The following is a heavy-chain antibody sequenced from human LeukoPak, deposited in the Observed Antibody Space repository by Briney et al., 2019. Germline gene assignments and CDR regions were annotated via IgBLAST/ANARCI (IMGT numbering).Heavy chain of an antibody. CDR2: ITTSGNNL. D-gene: IGHD3/OR15-3a*01. V-gene: IGHV3-21*01. CDR1: GSTFSNFP. Sequence: PGGSLRLSCAASGSTFSNFPMNWVRQAPGKGLEWVSSITTSGNNLYYADSTQGRFTIFRDNAKNSLYLRIKSLRDEDTAVYYCARGGSIRGLINWYFDLWGRGTLVTVSS. CDR3: ARGGSIRGLINWYFDL. J-gene: IGHJ2*01.